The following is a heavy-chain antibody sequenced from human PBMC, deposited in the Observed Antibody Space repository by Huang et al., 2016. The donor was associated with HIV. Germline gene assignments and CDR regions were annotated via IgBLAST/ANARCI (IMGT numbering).Heavy chain of an antibody. J-gene: IGHJ4*02. D-gene: IGHD3-22*01. V-gene: IGHV4-39*01. CDR2: IYYSGSP. Sequence: QLQLQESGPGLVKPSDTLSLNCTISGGSIKSSNYYWGWVRQAPGKGLEWIGDIYYSGSPYYNPSLRSRVSLSVDTSKNQGTLKVNAVIAADTAVYYCARRQGSGYYFYFDYWGRGSPVTVSA. CDR3: ARRQGSGYYFYFDY. CDR1: GGSIKSSNYY.